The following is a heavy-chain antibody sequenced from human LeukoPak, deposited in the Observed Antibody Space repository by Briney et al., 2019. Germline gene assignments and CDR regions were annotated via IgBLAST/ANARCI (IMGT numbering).Heavy chain of an antibody. CDR3: ARVVGRWEFDY. J-gene: IGHJ4*02. D-gene: IGHD5-24*01. Sequence: PGGSLRLSCAASRFTFSDYYMSWIRQAPGKGLEWVSSITHSGRTIYYAAFVKGRFTISRDNAKNSLYLQMNSLRDEDTAVYYCARVVGRWEFDYWGQGTLVTVSS. CDR2: ITHSGRTI. V-gene: IGHV3-11*01. CDR1: RFTFSDYY.